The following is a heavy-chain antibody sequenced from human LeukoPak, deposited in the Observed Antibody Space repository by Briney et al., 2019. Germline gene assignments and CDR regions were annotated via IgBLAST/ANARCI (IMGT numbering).Heavy chain of an antibody. Sequence: ASVKVSCKASGYTFTTYSLNWVRQAPGQGLEWMGWINTNTGNPTYAQGFTGRFVFSLDTSVTTAFLQISSLEADDTALYYCARKQVEPDRYFDHWGQGTLVTVSS. CDR1: GYTFTTYS. V-gene: IGHV7-4-1*02. J-gene: IGHJ4*02. CDR2: INTNTGNP. D-gene: IGHD6-6*01. CDR3: ARKQVEPDRYFDH.